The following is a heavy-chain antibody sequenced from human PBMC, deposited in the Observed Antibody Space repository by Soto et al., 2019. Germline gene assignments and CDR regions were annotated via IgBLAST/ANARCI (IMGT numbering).Heavy chain of an antibody. CDR1: GGSISSYY. Sequence: SETLSLTCAVSGGSISSYYWTWIRQPPGKGLEWIGYIYYSGSTNYNPSLKSRVTISVDTSKNQFSLKVTSVTAADKAVYYCARTTVAGLLGYFDLWGSGTLVTVSS. CDR2: IYYSGST. J-gene: IGHJ2*01. D-gene: IGHD6-19*01. CDR3: ARTTVAGLLGYFDL. V-gene: IGHV4-59*01.